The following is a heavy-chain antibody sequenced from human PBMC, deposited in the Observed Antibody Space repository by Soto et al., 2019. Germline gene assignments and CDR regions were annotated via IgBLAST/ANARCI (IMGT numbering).Heavy chain of an antibody. J-gene: IGHJ5*02. CDR3: AREYSDGWFDP. Sequence: QVQLVESGGGVVQPGRSLRLSCAASGFTFSIYAMHWVRQAPGKGLEWVAVISYDGSNKYYADSVKGRFTISRDNSKYTVYLQMNSLRAEDSAVYYCAREYSDGWFDPWGQGTLVTVSS. V-gene: IGHV3-30-3*01. D-gene: IGHD2-21*01. CDR2: ISYDGSNK. CDR1: GFTFSIYA.